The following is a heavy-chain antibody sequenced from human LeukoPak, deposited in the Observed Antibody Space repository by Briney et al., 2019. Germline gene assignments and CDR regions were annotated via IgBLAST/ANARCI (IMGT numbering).Heavy chain of an antibody. V-gene: IGHV3-23*01. CDR3: AKDPLLRYFDWPGAFDI. CDR2: ISGSGGST. J-gene: IGHJ3*02. D-gene: IGHD3-9*01. CDR1: GFTFSSYA. Sequence: GGSLRLSCAASGFTFSSYAMSWVRQAPGKGLEWVSAISGSGGSTYYADSVKGRFTISRDNSKNTLYLQMNSLRAEDTAVYYCAKDPLLRYFDWPGAFDIWGQGTMVTVSS.